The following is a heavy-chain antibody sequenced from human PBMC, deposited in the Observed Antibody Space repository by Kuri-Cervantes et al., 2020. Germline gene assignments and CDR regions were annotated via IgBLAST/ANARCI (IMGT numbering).Heavy chain of an antibody. D-gene: IGHD3-16*01. Sequence: SETLSLTCTVSGGSISSYYWSWIRQPPGKGLEWIGYIYYSGSTNYNPSLKSRVTISVDTSKNQFSLKLSSVTAADTAVYYCARDHWGPQYSHGIDSWGPGTLVTVSS. CDR2: IYYSGST. CDR1: GGSISSYY. V-gene: IGHV4-59*01. J-gene: IGHJ4*02. CDR3: ARDHWGPQYSHGIDS.